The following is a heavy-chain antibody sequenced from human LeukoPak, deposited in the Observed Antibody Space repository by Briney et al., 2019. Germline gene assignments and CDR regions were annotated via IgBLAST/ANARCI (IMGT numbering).Heavy chain of an antibody. V-gene: IGHV4-34*01. J-gene: IGHJ6*03. D-gene: IGHD2-15*01. CDR1: GGSFSGYY. CDR3: ARQNGGGSVLFMDV. CDR2: IYYSGST. Sequence: SETLSLTCAVYGGSFSGYYWSWIRQPPGKGLEWIGSIYYSGSTYYNPSLKSRVTISVDTSKNQFSLKLSSVTAADTAVYYCARQNGGGSVLFMDVWGKGTTVTISS.